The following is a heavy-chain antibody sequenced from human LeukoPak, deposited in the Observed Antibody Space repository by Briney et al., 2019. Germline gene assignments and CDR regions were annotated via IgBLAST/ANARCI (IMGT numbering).Heavy chain of an antibody. CDR3: ARGDGSFDY. D-gene: IGHD5-24*01. Sequence: PGGSLRLSCAASGFSFSSYSMNWVRQAPGKGLEWVSYITWSSTTIYYADSVKGRFTISRDNAKNSLYLQMNSLRAEDTAVYYCARGDGSFDYWGQGILVTVSS. CDR2: ITWSSTTI. V-gene: IGHV3-48*01. J-gene: IGHJ4*02. CDR1: GFSFSSYS.